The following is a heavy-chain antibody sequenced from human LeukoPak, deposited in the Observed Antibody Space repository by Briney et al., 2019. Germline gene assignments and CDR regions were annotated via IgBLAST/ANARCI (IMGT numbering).Heavy chain of an antibody. J-gene: IGHJ6*03. D-gene: IGHD2-2*01. V-gene: IGHV1-18*01. CDR3: ARDVQYCSSTSCLGFYYYYYMDV. CDR1: GYDFTSHG. CDR2: ISPYNGDT. Sequence: GASVKVSCKTSGYDFTSHGIFWVRQAPGQGLEWMGWISPYNGDTKYGQRFQGRVTMTTYTPTTTAYMELRSLRFDDTAVYYCARDVQYCSSTSCLGFYYYYYMDVWGKGTTVTVSS.